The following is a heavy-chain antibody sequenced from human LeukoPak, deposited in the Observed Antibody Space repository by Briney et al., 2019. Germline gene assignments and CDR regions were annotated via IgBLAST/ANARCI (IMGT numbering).Heavy chain of an antibody. CDR2: IRFDGSNK. J-gene: IGHJ3*02. Sequence: GGSLRLSCVASRFPFNSYGMHWVRQAPGKGLEWVTFIRFDGSNKYYADSVKGRFTISRDNSKNTLYLQMNSLRAEDTAVYYCAKDVPGARAFDIWGQGTVVTVSS. CDR1: RFPFNSYG. V-gene: IGHV3-30*02. CDR3: AKDVPGARAFDI. D-gene: IGHD4-17*01.